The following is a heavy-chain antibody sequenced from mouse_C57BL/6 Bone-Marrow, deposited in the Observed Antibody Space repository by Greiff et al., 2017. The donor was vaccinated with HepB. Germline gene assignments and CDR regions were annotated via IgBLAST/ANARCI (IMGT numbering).Heavy chain of an antibody. Sequence: EVHLVESGGGLVKPGGSLKLSCAASGFTFSDYGMHWVRQAPEKGLEWVAYISSGSSTIYYADTVKGRFTISRDNAKNTLFLQMTSLRSEDTAMYYCARYGYDKGSHYFDYWGQGTTLTVSS. CDR3: ARYGYDKGSHYFDY. J-gene: IGHJ2*01. CDR1: GFTFSDYG. CDR2: ISSGSSTI. D-gene: IGHD2-2*01. V-gene: IGHV5-17*01.